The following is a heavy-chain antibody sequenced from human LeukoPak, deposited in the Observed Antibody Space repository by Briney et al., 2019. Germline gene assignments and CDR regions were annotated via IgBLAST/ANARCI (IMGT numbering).Heavy chain of an antibody. D-gene: IGHD2-15*01. V-gene: IGHV4-34*01. CDR3: ARRGYCSGGSCYYSD. CDR2: INHSGST. J-gene: IGHJ4*02. CDR1: GGSFSGYY. Sequence: PSETLSLTCAVYGGSFSGYYWSWIRQPPGKGLEWIGEINHSGSTNYSPSLKSRVTISVDTSKNQFSLKLSSVTAADTAVYYCARRGYCSGGSCYYSDWGQGTLVTVSS.